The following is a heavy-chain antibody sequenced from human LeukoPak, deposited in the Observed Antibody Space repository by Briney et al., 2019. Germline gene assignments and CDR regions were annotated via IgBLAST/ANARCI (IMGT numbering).Heavy chain of an antibody. CDR3: ARGPRAFDL. V-gene: IGHV3-48*03. Sequence: PGGSLRLSCAASGFTFSSYEMNWVRQAPGKGLEWVSYISTSGITIYYADSVKGRFTISRDNAKDSLYLQMNSLRVEDTAVYYCARGPRAFDLWGQGTMVTVSS. J-gene: IGHJ3*01. CDR2: ISTSGITI. CDR1: GFTFSSYE.